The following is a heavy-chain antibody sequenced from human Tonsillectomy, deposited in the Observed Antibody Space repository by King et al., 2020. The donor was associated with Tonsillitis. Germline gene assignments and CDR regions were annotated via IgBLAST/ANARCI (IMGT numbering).Heavy chain of an antibody. V-gene: IGHV3-49*03. CDR1: GFTFGDYA. CDR2: IRSKAYGGTT. D-gene: IGHD3-22*01. CDR3: TRGSYYDSLNWFDP. J-gene: IGHJ5*02. Sequence: QLVQSGGGLVQPGRSLRLSCTASGFTFGDYAMRWFRQAPGKGLEWVGFIRSKAYGGTTEYAASVKGRFTISRDDSKSIAYLQMNSLKTEDTAVYYCTRGSYYDSLNWFDPLGQGTLVTVSS.